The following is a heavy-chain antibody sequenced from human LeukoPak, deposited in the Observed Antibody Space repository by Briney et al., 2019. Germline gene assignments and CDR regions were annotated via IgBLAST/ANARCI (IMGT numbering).Heavy chain of an antibody. CDR1: GFTFSSYA. CDR2: ISYDGSNK. D-gene: IGHD4-17*01. J-gene: IGHJ6*02. Sequence: GRSLRLSCAASGFTFSSYAMHWVRQAPGKGLEWVAVISYDGSNKYYADSVKGRFTISRDNSKNTLYLQMNSPRAEDTAVYYCARDYGDYPYYYYGMDVWGQGTTVTVSS. V-gene: IGHV3-30*04. CDR3: ARDYGDYPYYYYGMDV.